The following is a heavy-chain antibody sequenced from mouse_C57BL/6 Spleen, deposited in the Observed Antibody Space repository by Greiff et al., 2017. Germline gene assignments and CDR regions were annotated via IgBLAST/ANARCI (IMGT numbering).Heavy chain of an antibody. CDR2: ISYDGSN. J-gene: IGHJ4*01. CDR1: GYSITSGYY. V-gene: IGHV3-6*01. CDR3: ARDLDYDDYAMDY. Sequence: EVQLMESGPGLVKPSQSLSLTCSVTGYSITSGYYWNWIRQFPGNKLEWMGYISYDGSNNYNPSLKNRISITLDTSKNQFFLTLNSVTTEDTATYYCARDLDYDDYAMDYWGQGTSVTVSS. D-gene: IGHD2-4*01.